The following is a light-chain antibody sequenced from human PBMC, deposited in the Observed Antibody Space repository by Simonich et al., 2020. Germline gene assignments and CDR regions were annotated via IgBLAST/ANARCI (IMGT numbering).Light chain of an antibody. V-gene: IGKV3-15*01. CDR1: QSVSSH. CDR3: QQYNNWYT. CDR2: GAS. Sequence: EIVMTQSPATLSVSPGERATLSCRASQSVSSHLDWYQQKPGQAPRLLIYGASTRATGIPSRFSGSGSGTEFTLTISSLQSEDFAVYYCQQYNNWYTFGQGTKLEIK. J-gene: IGKJ2*01.